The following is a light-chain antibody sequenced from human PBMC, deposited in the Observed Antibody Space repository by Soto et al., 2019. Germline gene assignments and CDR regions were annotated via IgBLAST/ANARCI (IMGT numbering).Light chain of an antibody. CDR3: QQYSSYST. CDR2: DAS. Sequence: DNQMTQSPSTLSASVGDIVTITCRASQSVSTFLAWYQQKPGKAPKLLIYDASSLESGVPSRFSGSGSGTEFTLTISSLQADDFATYYCQQYSSYSTFGQGTTGDIK. V-gene: IGKV1-5*01. J-gene: IGKJ1*01. CDR1: QSVSTF.